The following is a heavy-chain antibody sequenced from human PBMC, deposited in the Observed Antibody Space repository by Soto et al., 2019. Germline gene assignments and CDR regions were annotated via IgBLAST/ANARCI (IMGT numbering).Heavy chain of an antibody. CDR2: VSAYNADT. CDR1: GYTFTSYG. D-gene: IGHD2-15*01. Sequence: ASVKVSCKASGYTFTSYGISWVRQAPGQGLEWMGWVSAYNADTIYVQKFQGRVTMTTDTATSTAHMEVRSLRSDDTAVYYCAREYCSGGSCYGADYWGQGTLVTVSS. CDR3: AREYCSGGSCYGADY. J-gene: IGHJ4*02. V-gene: IGHV1-18*01.